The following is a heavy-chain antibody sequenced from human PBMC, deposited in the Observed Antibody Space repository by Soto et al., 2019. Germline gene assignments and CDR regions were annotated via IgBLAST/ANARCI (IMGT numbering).Heavy chain of an antibody. J-gene: IGHJ6*02. V-gene: IGHV4-59*01. CDR2: IYYIGST. CDR3: ASGGDYLYYAMDV. CDR1: GGSMSDYY. Sequence: SETLSLTCTVSGGSMSDYYWSCILQPPGVGLEWIAYIYYIGSTNYNPSLTSRVTISVDPSKNQFSLKLSSVAAADTAVYYCASGGDYLYYAMDVWGHGTTVTVSS. D-gene: IGHD3-16*01.